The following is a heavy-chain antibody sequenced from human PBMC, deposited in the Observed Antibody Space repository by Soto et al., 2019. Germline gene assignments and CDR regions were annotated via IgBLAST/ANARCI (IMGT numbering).Heavy chain of an antibody. V-gene: IGHV1-69*13. CDR2: IIPIFGTA. D-gene: IGHD5-12*01. CDR3: ARVPQMATIAPSYFDY. CDR1: GGTFSSYA. Sequence: SVKVSCKASGGTFSSYAISWVRQAPGQGLEWMGGIIPIFGTANYAQKFQGRVTITADESTSTAYMELSSLRSEDTAVYYCARVPQMATIAPSYFDYWGQGTLVTVSS. J-gene: IGHJ4*02.